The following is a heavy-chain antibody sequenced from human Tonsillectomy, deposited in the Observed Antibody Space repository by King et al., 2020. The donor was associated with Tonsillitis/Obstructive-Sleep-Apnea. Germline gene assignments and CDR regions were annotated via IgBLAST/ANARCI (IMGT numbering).Heavy chain of an antibody. D-gene: IGHD2-15*01. Sequence: QLQESGPGLVKPSETLSLTCTVSGGSISRISYYWGWFRQPPGKGLEWIGGIYYSGSTYYNPSLKSRVTISVDTSTNPVSLKLSSVTAADTAVYYCARSNSDGGWFDPWGQGTLVTVSS. CDR3: ARSNSDGGWFDP. J-gene: IGHJ5*02. CDR2: IYYSGST. V-gene: IGHV4-39*01. CDR1: GGSISRISYY.